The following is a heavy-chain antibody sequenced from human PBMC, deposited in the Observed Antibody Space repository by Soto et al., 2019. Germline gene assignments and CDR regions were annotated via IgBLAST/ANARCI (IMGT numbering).Heavy chain of an antibody. D-gene: IGHD2-2*01. J-gene: IGHJ6*02. V-gene: IGHV3-30*18. Sequence: GGSLRLSCAASGFTFSRYGMHWVRQAPGKGLEWLTVISYDGGNKYYAESVKGRFTISRDNSKNTLYLQMNSLRAEDAAVYYCAKTLGYCSSSSCSKDYYYYYGLDVWGQGTTVTVSS. CDR1: GFTFSRYG. CDR3: AKTLGYCSSSSCSKDYYYYYGLDV. CDR2: ISYDGGNK.